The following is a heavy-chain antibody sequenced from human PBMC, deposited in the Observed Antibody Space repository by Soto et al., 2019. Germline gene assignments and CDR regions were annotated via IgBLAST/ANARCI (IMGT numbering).Heavy chain of an antibody. CDR3: ARHQGAHYGGNTGFDY. CDR2: IYYSGST. J-gene: IGHJ4*02. Sequence: SETLSLTCTVSGGSISDSRYYWAWIRQPPGEGLEWIGSIYYSGSTYYNPSLRGPVTISVDTSKNQFSLKLSSVTAADTIVYYCARHQGAHYGGNTGFDYWGQGILVTVSS. D-gene: IGHD4-17*01. CDR1: GGSISDSRYY. V-gene: IGHV4-39*01.